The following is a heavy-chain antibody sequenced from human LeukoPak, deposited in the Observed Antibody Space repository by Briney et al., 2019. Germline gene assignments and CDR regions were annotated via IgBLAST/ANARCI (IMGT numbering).Heavy chain of an antibody. CDR3: VKGMTTVAVYAFDI. V-gene: IGHV3-72*01. CDR1: GFTFSDHY. J-gene: IGHJ3*02. D-gene: IGHD4-23*01. CDR2: TRNKANTYTT. Sequence: GGSLRLSCAASGFTFSDHYMDWVRQAPGKGLEWVGRTRNKANTYTTEYAASVKGRFTISRDDSKTSLYLQMKSLKTEDTAVYYCVKGMTTVAVYAFDIWGQGTMVTVSS.